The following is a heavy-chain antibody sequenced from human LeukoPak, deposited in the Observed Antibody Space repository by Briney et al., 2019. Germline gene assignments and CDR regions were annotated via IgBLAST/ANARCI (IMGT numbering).Heavy chain of an antibody. J-gene: IGHJ4*02. D-gene: IGHD4-23*01. CDR3: ARGGKATVVTM. CDR1: GRSISSYY. Sequence: SETLSLTCTVSGRSISSYYWSWIRQPAGKGLECIGRIYTSGSTNYNPSLKSLVTMSVDTSKNQYSLKLTSVTAADTVVYYCARGGKATVVTMWGQGILVTVSS. CDR2: IYTSGST. V-gene: IGHV4-4*07.